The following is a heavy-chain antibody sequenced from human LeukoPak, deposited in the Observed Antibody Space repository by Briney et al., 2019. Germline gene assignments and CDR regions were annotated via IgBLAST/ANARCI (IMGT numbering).Heavy chain of an antibody. J-gene: IGHJ4*02. CDR1: GFTFSSYS. Sequence: PGRSLRLSCAASGFTFSSYSMHWVRQAPGKGLEWVAVLSYDGSNEYYTDSVKGRFTISRDNSKNTLLPQMNSLRIEDTAEYYCARGAPSPGAAHSSSYYFDYWGQGTLVTVSS. CDR2: LSYDGSNE. D-gene: IGHD6-13*01. CDR3: ARGAPSPGAAHSSSYYFDY. V-gene: IGHV3-30-3*01.